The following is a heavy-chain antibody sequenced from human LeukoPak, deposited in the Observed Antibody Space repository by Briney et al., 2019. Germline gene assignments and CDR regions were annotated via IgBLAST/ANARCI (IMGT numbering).Heavy chain of an antibody. CDR1: GFTFSTYW. V-gene: IGHV3-7*01. CDR3: ASNAGVIAARTHRRYYFDY. CDR2: IKQDGSEK. Sequence: GGSLRLSCAASGFTFSTYWMSWVRLAPGKGLEWVANIKQDGSEKYYVDSVKGRFTISRDNAKNSLYLQMNSLRAEDTAVYYCASNAGVIAARTHRRYYFDYWGQGTLVTVSS. D-gene: IGHD6-6*01. J-gene: IGHJ4*02.